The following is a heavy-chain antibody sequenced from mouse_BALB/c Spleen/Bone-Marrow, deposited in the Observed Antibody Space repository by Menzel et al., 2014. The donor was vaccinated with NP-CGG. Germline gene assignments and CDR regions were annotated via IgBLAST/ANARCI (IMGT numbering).Heavy chain of an antibody. CDR1: GYTFTNYW. CDR3: ARGRLSVVSDY. CDR2: IEPSDSYT. Sequence: VQLQQSGAEVVKPGASVKVSCKASGYTFTNYWMQWVKQRPGQGLEWIGEIEPSDSYTNYNQDFKGKATLTVDKSSSTAFMQLSILASEEPAVYCFARGRLSVVSDYWGQCPSLTGSS. D-gene: IGHD1-1*01. J-gene: IGHJ2*02. V-gene: IGHV1-69*02.